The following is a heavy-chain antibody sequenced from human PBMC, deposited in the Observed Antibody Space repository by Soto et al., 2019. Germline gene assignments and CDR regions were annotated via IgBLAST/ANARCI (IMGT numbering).Heavy chain of an antibody. V-gene: IGHV1-69*12. CDR3: ARGTGDYFPYWYFDR. Sequence: QVQLVQSGAEVKKPGSSVKVSCKASGGTFSSYAISWVRQAPGQGLEWMGGIIPIFGTANYARKFQGRVTITADESASTAYMELSSLRSEDTAVYYCARGTGDYFPYWYFDRWGRGTLVTVSS. J-gene: IGHJ2*01. D-gene: IGHD4-17*01. CDR1: GGTFSSYA. CDR2: IIPIFGTA.